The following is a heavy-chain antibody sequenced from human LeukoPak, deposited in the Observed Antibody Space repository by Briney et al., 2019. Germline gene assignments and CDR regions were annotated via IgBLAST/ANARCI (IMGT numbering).Heavy chain of an antibody. J-gene: IGHJ4*02. D-gene: IGHD4-17*01. CDR2: ISAYNGNT. Sequence: ASVKVSCKASGYTFTSYGISWVRQAPGQGVEWMGWISAYNGNTNYTQKLQGRVTMTTDTSTSTAYMELRSLRSDDTAVYYCARDDYGDDVGPHYFDYWGQGTLVTVSS. V-gene: IGHV1-18*01. CDR3: ARDDYGDDVGPHYFDY. CDR1: GYTFTSYG.